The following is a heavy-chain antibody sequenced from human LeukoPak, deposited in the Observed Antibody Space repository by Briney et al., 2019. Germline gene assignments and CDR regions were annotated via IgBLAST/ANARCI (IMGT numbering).Heavy chain of an antibody. J-gene: IGHJ4*02. CDR3: ARSYYDFWSGYDPHFDY. V-gene: IGHV4-4*02. Sequence: SETLSLTCAVSGSSISSSNRWSWVRQPPGKGLEWIGEIYHSGSTNYNPSLKSRVTISVDKSKNQFSLKLSSVTAADTAVYYCARSYYDFWSGYDPHFDYWGQGTLVTVSS. D-gene: IGHD3-3*01. CDR1: GSSISSSNR. CDR2: IYHSGST.